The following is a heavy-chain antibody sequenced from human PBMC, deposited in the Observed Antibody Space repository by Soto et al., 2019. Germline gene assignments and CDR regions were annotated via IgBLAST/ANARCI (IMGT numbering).Heavy chain of an antibody. V-gene: IGHV3-11*05. CDR1: GFFFSDYY. CDR3: AREGSRGLFDF. Sequence: PGGSLRLSCSASGFFFSDYYMDWIRHTPGRGLEWLSYISGDGLYKTNADSMQGRFTISRDNAKNSLYLQLTNLGADDTAVYYCAREGSRGLFDFWGQGVLVTVS. J-gene: IGHJ4*02. CDR2: ISGDGLYK. D-gene: IGHD2-2*01.